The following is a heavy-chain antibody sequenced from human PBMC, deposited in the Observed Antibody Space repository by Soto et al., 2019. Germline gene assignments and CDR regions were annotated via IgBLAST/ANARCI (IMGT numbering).Heavy chain of an antibody. CDR3: AGGITIFSAY. J-gene: IGHJ4*02. Sequence: PSETLSLTCTVSGGSISSYYWSWIRQPPGKGLGWIGYIYYSGSTNYNPSLKSRVTISVDTSKNQFSLKLSSVTAADTAVYYCAGGITIFSAYWGQGTLVTVSS. D-gene: IGHD3-3*01. CDR1: GGSISSYY. CDR2: IYYSGST. V-gene: IGHV4-59*01.